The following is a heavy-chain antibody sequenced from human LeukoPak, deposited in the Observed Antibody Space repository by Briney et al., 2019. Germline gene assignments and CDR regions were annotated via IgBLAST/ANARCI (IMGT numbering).Heavy chain of an antibody. V-gene: IGHV3-30*03. CDR2: ISYDGSNK. CDR3: ARGGGGLVVTVIDY. Sequence: PGRSLRLSCAASGFTFSSYGMHWVRQAPGKGLEWVAVISYDGSNKYYADSVKGRFTISRDNSKNTLYLQMGSLRAEDMAVYYCARGGGGLVVTVIDYWGQGTLVTVSS. CDR1: GFTFSSYG. D-gene: IGHD3-22*01. J-gene: IGHJ4*02.